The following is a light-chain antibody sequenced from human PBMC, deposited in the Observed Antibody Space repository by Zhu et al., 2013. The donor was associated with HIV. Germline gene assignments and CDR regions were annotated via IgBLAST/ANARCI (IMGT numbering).Light chain of an antibody. CDR2: GAS. Sequence: EIVLTQSPGTLSLSPGERATLSCRASQSVSSSYLAWYQQKPGQAPRLLMYGASSRATGIPDRFSGSGSGTDFTLTISRLEPEDFEVYYCQQYGSSPPFTFGPGTKVDIK. J-gene: IGKJ3*01. CDR1: QSVSSSY. CDR3: QQYGSSPPFT. V-gene: IGKV3-20*01.